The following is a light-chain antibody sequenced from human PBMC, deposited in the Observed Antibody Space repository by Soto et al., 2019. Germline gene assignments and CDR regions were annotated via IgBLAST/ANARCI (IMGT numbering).Light chain of an antibody. CDR2: YDD. CDR1: SSKIGNNA. J-gene: IGLJ1*01. CDR3: SSYAGSNNLGV. V-gene: IGLV1-36*01. Sequence: QSVLTQPPSVSEAPRQRVTISCSGSSSKIGNNAVNWYQQLPGKAPKLLIYYDDLLPSGVSDRFSGSKSGTSASLAISGLQAEDEADYYCSSYAGSNNLGVFGTGTKVTVL.